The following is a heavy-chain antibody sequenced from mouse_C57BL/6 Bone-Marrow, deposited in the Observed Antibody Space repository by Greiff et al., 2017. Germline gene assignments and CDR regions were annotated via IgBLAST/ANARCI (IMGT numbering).Heavy chain of an antibody. J-gene: IGHJ3*01. CDR1: GFTFNTYA. D-gene: IGHD2-1*01. V-gene: IGHV10-3*01. CDR3: VRGYGNYGFAY. CDR2: IRRKSSNYAT. Sequence: EVTLMESGGGLVQPKGSLKLSCAASGFTFNTYAMHWVRQAPGKGLEWVARIRRKSSNYATYYADSVKDRFTISRDDSQSMLYLQMNNLKTEDTAMYYCVRGYGNYGFAYWGQGTLVTVSA.